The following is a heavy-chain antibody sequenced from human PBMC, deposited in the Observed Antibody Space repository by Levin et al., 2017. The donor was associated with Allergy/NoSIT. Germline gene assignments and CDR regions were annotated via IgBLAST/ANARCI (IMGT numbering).Heavy chain of an antibody. D-gene: IGHD5-24*01. CDR3: ASAGIDGYNFAY. CDR1: GGSIRSYY. Sequence: SQTLSLTCTVSGGSIRSYYWSWIRQPPGKGLEWIGYISYSGSTNYNPSLKSRVTISVDTSKNQFSLNLSSVTAADTAVYYCASAGIDGYNFAYWGQGTQVTVSS. CDR2: ISYSGST. V-gene: IGHV4-59*01. J-gene: IGHJ4*02.